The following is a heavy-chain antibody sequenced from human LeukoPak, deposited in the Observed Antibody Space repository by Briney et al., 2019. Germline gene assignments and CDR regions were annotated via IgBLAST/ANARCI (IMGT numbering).Heavy chain of an antibody. D-gene: IGHD2-2*01. Sequence: PSETLSLTCTVSGGSISSGDYYWSWICQPPGKGLEWIGYIYYSGSTYYNPSLKSRVTISVDTSKNQFSLKLSSVTAADTAVYYCARDSWAEYCSSTSCSEDNWFDPWGQGTLVTVSS. CDR3: ARDSWAEYCSSTSCSEDNWFDP. CDR1: GGSISSGDYY. V-gene: IGHV4-30-4*01. CDR2: IYYSGST. J-gene: IGHJ5*02.